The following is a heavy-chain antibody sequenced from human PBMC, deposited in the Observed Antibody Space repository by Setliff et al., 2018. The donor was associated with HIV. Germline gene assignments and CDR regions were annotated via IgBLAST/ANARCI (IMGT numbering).Heavy chain of an antibody. D-gene: IGHD3-16*01. V-gene: IGHV4-59*01. J-gene: IGHJ3*02. CDR2: FHYTGGT. CDR3: ARKNYGGAFDI. Sequence: SETLSLTCSVSGVSINTYYWNGVRQSGTGLEWIGYFHYTGGTSYNPSLTRRVTISADTSKNQFSLNLTSVTAADTAVYYCARKNYGGAFDIWGLGTMVTVS. CDR1: GVSINTYY.